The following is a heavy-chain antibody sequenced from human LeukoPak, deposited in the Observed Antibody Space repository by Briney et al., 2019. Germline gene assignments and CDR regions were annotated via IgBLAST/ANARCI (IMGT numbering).Heavy chain of an antibody. V-gene: IGHV3-74*01. CDR1: GFTFSSYW. CDR2: INDDGSDT. CDR3: VRGRPPTWS. J-gene: IGHJ5*02. Sequence: GGSLRLSCAAAGFTFSSYWMHWVRQAPGKGLVWVSRINDDGSDTIYADSVRGRFTISRDDAKNAVYLQMNNLRAEDTAVYYCVRGRPPTWSWGQGTLVTDSS. D-gene: IGHD2-15*01.